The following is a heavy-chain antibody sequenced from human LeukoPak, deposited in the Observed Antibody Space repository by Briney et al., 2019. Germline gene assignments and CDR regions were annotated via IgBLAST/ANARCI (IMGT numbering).Heavy chain of an antibody. CDR1: GFTFSSYT. Sequence: GGSLRLSCGVSGFTFSSYTMHWVRQAPGKGLEYVSAITSNGGSTYYANSVKGRFTISRDNSKNTLYLQMGSLRVEDMAVYYCARSRGLGLHYYYYMDVWGKGTTVTVSS. D-gene: IGHD3-10*01. CDR2: ITSNGGST. J-gene: IGHJ6*03. V-gene: IGHV3-64*01. CDR3: ARSRGLGLHYYYYMDV.